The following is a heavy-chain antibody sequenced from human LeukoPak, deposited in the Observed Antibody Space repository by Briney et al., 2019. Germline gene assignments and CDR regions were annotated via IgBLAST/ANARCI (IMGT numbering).Heavy chain of an antibody. D-gene: IGHD1-20*01. V-gene: IGHV3-23*01. CDR3: AKSANWNPPVNWFDP. CDR2: ISGSGGIT. CDR1: GFTFSSYA. Sequence: GGSLRLSCGASGFTFSSYAMSWVRQAPGKGLEWVSAISGSGGITYYVDSVKGRFTIFSDNSKNTQYLQMHSLRPEDPAVYYCAKSANWNPPVNWFDPWGQGTLVTVSS. J-gene: IGHJ5*02.